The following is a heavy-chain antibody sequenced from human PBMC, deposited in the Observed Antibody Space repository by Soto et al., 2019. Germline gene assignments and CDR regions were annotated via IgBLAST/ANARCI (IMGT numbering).Heavy chain of an antibody. Sequence: LXLSCAASGFTCSSYCMHWVRQAPGKGLEWVAVISYDGSNKYYADSVKGRFTISRDNSKNTLYLQMNSLRAEDTAVYYCAKDRWVDAFDIWGQGTMVTVSS. V-gene: IGHV3-30*18. D-gene: IGHD1-26*01. CDR1: GFTCSSYC. CDR3: AKDRWVDAFDI. J-gene: IGHJ3*02. CDR2: ISYDGSNK.